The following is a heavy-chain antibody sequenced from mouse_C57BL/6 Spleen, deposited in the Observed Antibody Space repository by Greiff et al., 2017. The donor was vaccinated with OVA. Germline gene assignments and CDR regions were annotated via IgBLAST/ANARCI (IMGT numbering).Heavy chain of an antibody. CDR1: GYAFSSSW. Sequence: QVQLKESGPELVKPGASVKISCKASGYAFSSSWMNWVKQRPGKGLEWIGRIYPGDGDTNYNGKFKGKATLTADKSSSTAYMQLSSLTSEDSAVYFCAIYDYDGPWFAYWGQGTLVTVSA. CDR3: AIYDYDGPWFAY. V-gene: IGHV1-82*01. CDR2: IYPGDGDT. D-gene: IGHD2-4*01. J-gene: IGHJ3*01.